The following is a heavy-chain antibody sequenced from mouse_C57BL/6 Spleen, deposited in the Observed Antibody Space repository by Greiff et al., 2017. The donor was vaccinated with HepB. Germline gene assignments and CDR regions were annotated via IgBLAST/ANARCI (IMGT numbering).Heavy chain of an antibody. J-gene: IGHJ3*01. D-gene: IGHD2-2*01. V-gene: IGHV1-42*01. CDR2: INPSTGGT. CDR1: GYSFTGYY. Sequence: EVKLLESGPELVKPGASVKISCKASGYSFTGYYMNWVKQSPEKSLEWIGEINPSTGGTTYNQKFKAKATLTVDKSSSTAYMQLKSLTSEDSAVYYCARWGGYPFAYWGQGTLVTVSA. CDR3: ARWGGYPFAY.